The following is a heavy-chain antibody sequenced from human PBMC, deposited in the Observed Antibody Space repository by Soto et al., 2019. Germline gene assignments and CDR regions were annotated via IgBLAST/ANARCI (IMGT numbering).Heavy chain of an antibody. CDR1: GFTFSSYG. Sequence: GGSVRLSCAASGFTFSSYGMHWVRQAPGKGLEWVAVISYDGSNKYYADSVKGRFTISRDNSKNTLYLQMNSLRAEDTAVYYCAKDRDYGGNLYFDYWGQGTLVTVSS. D-gene: IGHD2-15*01. V-gene: IGHV3-30*18. J-gene: IGHJ4*02. CDR3: AKDRDYGGNLYFDY. CDR2: ISYDGSNK.